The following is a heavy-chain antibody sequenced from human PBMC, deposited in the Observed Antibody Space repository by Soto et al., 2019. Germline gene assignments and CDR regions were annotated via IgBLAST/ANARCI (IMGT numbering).Heavy chain of an antibody. CDR1: GYSFTSYW. Sequence: EVQLVQSGAEVKKPGESLRISCKGSGYSFTSYWISWGRQMRGKGLEWMGRIDPSDAYTNYRPSFQGHLTISADKSISTAYMQWSSQKASDSAMYYCARAAGDGYNYHAGDSGYWGQGTLVTVSS. CDR3: ARAAGDGYNYHAGDSGY. J-gene: IGHJ4*02. V-gene: IGHV5-10-1*01. CDR2: IDPSDAYT. D-gene: IGHD5-12*01.